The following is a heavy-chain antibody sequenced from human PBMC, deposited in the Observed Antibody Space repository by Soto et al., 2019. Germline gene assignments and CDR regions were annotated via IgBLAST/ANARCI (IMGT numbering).Heavy chain of an antibody. CDR1: GGSVATGGTY. D-gene: IGHD2-2*01. J-gene: IGHJ4*02. CDR3: ASVTFDTISFDF. CDR2: IYYTGAA. Sequence: PSETLSLTCSVSGGSVATGGTYWSWARLLPGQGLQWLGYIYYTGAAYYNPALQSRVTISLDTSENQFSLRLTSMTAADTAVYYCASVTFDTISFDFWGQGRQVTVSS. V-gene: IGHV4-31*03.